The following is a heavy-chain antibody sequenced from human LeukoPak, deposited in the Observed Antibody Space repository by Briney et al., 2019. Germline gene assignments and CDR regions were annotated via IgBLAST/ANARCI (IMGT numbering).Heavy chain of an antibody. J-gene: IGHJ4*02. Sequence: SETLSPTCTVSGGSISSYYWSWIRQPPGKGLEWIGYIYYSGSTNYNPSPKSRVTILVDTSKNQFSLNLKSVTTADTAVYYCARMSCSGGSCYDEYWGQGTLVTVSS. CDR3: ARMSCSGGSCYDEY. V-gene: IGHV4-59*01. D-gene: IGHD2-15*01. CDR2: IYYSGST. CDR1: GGSISSYY.